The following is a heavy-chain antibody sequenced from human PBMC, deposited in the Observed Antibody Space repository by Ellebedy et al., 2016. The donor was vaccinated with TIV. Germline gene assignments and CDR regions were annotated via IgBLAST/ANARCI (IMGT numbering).Heavy chain of an antibody. CDR1: GGTFITNA. V-gene: IGHV1-18*01. CDR2: ISAYNGNT. Sequence: AASVKVSCKASGGTFITNAISWVRQAPGQGLEWMGWISAYNGNTNYAQKLQGRVTMTTDTSTSTAYMELRSLRSDDTAVYYCAKHKGGYYYYGMDVWGQGTTVTVSS. J-gene: IGHJ6*02. CDR3: AKHKGGYYYYGMDV. D-gene: IGHD3-16*01.